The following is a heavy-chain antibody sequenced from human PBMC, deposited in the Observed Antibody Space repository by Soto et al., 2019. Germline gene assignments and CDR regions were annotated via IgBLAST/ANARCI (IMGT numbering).Heavy chain of an antibody. J-gene: IGHJ4*02. D-gene: IGHD3-22*01. CDR1: GGSISGDY. V-gene: IGHV4-59*08. Sequence: QVQLQESGPGLVKPSETLSLTCTVSGGSISGDYWSWIRQSPGKGLEWIGYIYYTGTTKYNPSLKRRPTISVDTSKNPFSLTLSSVTAADTAVYSCARLGGYYQAFDSWGQGTLVTVAS. CDR3: ARLGGYYQAFDS. CDR2: IYYTGTT.